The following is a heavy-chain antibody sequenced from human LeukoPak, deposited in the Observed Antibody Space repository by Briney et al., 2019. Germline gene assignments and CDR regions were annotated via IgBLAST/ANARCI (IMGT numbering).Heavy chain of an antibody. CDR2: ISYDGSNK. V-gene: IGHV3-30*18. CDR3: AKDHNSSGFDY. CDR1: GFTFSSYG. D-gene: IGHD3-22*01. J-gene: IGHJ4*02. Sequence: PGGYLRLYCAASGFTFSSYGMHWVRQAPGKGLEWVAVISYDGSNKYYADSVKGRFTISRDNSKNTLYLQMNSLRAEDTAVYYCAKDHNSSGFDYWGQGTLVTVSS.